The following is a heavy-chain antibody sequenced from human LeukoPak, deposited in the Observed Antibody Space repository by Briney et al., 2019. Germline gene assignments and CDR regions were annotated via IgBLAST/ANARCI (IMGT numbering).Heavy chain of an antibody. V-gene: IGHV4-59*01. J-gene: IGHJ4*02. CDR2: IYYSGST. Sequence: PSETLSLTCTVSGGSISSYYWSWIRQPPGKGLEWIGYIYYSGSTNYNPSLKSRVTISVDTSKNQFPLKLSSVTAADTAVYYCARDDGYRAIDCWGQGTLVTVSS. CDR1: GGSISSYY. CDR3: ARDDGYRAIDC. D-gene: IGHD5-24*01.